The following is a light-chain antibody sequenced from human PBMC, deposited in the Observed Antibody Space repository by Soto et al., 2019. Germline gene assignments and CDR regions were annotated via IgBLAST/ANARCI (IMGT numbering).Light chain of an antibody. CDR2: GAS. V-gene: IGKV3-20*01. CDR1: QRGSSSTY. Sequence: EIVLTQSPGTLSLSPGERATLSCRPSQRGSSSTYLAWYQQKPGQAPRLLIYGASSRATGIPDRFSGSGSGTDFTLTISRLEPEDFAVYYCHQYGSSPSYTFGQGTKLEIK. J-gene: IGKJ2*01. CDR3: HQYGSSPSYT.